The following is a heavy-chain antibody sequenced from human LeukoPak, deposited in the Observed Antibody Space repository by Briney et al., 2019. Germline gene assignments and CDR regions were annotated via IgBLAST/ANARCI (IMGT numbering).Heavy chain of an antibody. D-gene: IGHD6-6*01. CDR1: GFTFSSYS. CDR2: ISSSSSYI. CDR3: ASPPLYSSSPLDY. V-gene: IGHV3-21*01. J-gene: IGHJ4*02. Sequence: PGGSLRLSCAASGFTFSSYSMNWVRQAPGKGLEWVSSISSSSSYIYYADSVKGRFTISRDNAKNSLYLQMNGLRAEDTAVYYCASPPLYSSSPLDYWGQGTLVTVSS.